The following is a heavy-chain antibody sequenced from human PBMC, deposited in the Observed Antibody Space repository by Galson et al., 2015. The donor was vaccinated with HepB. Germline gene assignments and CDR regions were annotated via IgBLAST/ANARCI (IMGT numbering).Heavy chain of an antibody. J-gene: IGHJ6*03. V-gene: IGHV1-3*01. Sequence: SVKVSCKASGYTFTSYAMHWVRQAPGQRLEWMGWINAGNGNTKYSQKFQGRVTITRDTSASTAYMELSSLRSEDTAVYYCARSRPVYDIPNYYYMDVWGKGTTVTVSS. CDR2: INAGNGNT. D-gene: IGHD2-8*01. CDR3: ARSRPVYDIPNYYYMDV. CDR1: GYTFTSYA.